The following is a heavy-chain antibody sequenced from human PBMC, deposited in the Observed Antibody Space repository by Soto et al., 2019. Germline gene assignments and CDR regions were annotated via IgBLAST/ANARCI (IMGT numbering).Heavy chain of an antibody. Sequence: QVQLVQSGAEVKKPGSSVKVSCKASGGTFSSYAISWVRQAPGQGLEWMGGIIPIFGTANYAQKFQGRVTITADEXTXXAYMELSSLRSEDTAVYYCARGVVLVPAAKIWFDPWGQGTLVTVSS. CDR3: ARGVVLVPAAKIWFDP. J-gene: IGHJ5*02. CDR1: GGTFSSYA. V-gene: IGHV1-69*12. D-gene: IGHD2-2*01. CDR2: IIPIFGTA.